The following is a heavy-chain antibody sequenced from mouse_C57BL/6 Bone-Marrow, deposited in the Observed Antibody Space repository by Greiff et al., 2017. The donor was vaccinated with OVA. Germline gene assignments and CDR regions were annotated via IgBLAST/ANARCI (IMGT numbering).Heavy chain of an antibody. CDR1: GFNITDYY. J-gene: IGHJ4*01. Sequence: EVQLQQSGAELVRPGASVKLSCTASGFNITDYYMHWVKQRPEQGLVWIGRIDPEDGDTDYAPKFQGKATMTADTSSNTVYLQLSILTSEDTAVYYCTTLAVPYAMDYWYQGTSVTVSS. CDR3: TTLAVPYAMDY. CDR2: IDPEDGDT. V-gene: IGHV14-1*01. D-gene: IGHD1-1*01.